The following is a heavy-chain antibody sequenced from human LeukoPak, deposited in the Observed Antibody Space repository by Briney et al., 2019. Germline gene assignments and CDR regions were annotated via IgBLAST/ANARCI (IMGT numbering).Heavy chain of an antibody. CDR2: ISAYNGNT. V-gene: IGHV1-18*01. Sequence: ASVKVSCKASGYTFTSYGISWVQQAPGQGLEWMGWISAYNGNTNYAQKLQGRVTMTTDTSTSTAYMELRSLRSDDTAAYYCARLRPVTTFDYWGQGTLVTVSS. D-gene: IGHD4-17*01. J-gene: IGHJ4*02. CDR1: GYTFTSYG. CDR3: ARLRPVTTFDY.